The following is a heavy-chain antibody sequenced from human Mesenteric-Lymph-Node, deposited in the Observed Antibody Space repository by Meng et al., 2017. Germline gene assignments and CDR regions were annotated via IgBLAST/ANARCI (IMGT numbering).Heavy chain of an antibody. J-gene: IGHJ5*02. D-gene: IGHD1-14*01. Sequence: QGQVPESGPGLVNPSQTLSLTFTVSGGSMSSGDYFWNWFRQPPGKGLEWIGYIYYSGNTYYNPSLKSRVTISIDTSKNQFSLKLSSVTAADTAVYYCARAEYYNWFDPWGQGTLVTVSS. CDR3: ARAEYYNWFDP. CDR1: GGSMSSGDYF. V-gene: IGHV4-30-4*01. CDR2: IYYSGNT.